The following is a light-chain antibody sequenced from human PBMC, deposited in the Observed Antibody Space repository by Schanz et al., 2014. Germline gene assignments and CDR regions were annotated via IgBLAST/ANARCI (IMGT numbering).Light chain of an antibody. CDR2: GSS. CDR1: RSISSSY. CDR3: HQYGISPFT. V-gene: IGKV3-20*01. J-gene: IGKJ3*01. Sequence: DIVLTQSPDTLSSSPGERATLSCRTSRSISSSYLAWYQQKPGQAPRLLIYGSSNRATGIPARFSGSGSGTDFTLTITSLQSEDFAVYYCHQYGISPFTFGPGTKVDIK.